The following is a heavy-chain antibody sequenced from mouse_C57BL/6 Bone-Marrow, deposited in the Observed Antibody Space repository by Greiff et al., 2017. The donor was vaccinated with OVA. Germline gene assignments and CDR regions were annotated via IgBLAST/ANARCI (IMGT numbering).Heavy chain of an antibody. CDR2: ISSGSSTI. CDR3: AKWRMGFDY. CDR1: GFTFSDYG. Sequence: EVQRVESGGGLVKPGGSLKLSCAASGFTFSDYGMHWVRQAPEKGLEWVAYISSGSSTIYYADTVKGRFTISRDNAKNTLCLQMTSLRSEDTAMYYCAKWRMGFDYWGQGTTLTVSS. J-gene: IGHJ2*01. V-gene: IGHV5-17*01. D-gene: IGHD1-3*01.